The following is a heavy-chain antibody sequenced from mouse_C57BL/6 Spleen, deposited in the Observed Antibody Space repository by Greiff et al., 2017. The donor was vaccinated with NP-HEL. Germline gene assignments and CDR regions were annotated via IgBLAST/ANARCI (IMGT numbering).Heavy chain of an antibody. Sequence: ESGPGLVKPSQSLSLTCSVTGYSITSGYYWNWIRQFPGNKLEWMGYISYDGSNNYNPSLKNRISITRDTSKNQFFLKLNSVTTEDTATYYCARGHYYGSSYVFDYWGQGTTLTVSS. CDR3: ARGHYYGSSYVFDY. V-gene: IGHV3-6*01. J-gene: IGHJ2*01. CDR1: GYSITSGYY. D-gene: IGHD1-1*01. CDR2: ISYDGSN.